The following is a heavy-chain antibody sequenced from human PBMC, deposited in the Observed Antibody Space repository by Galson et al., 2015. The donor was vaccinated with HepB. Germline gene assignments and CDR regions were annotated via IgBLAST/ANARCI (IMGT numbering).Heavy chain of an antibody. CDR3: ARDLVGGSYYGSIDY. D-gene: IGHD1-26*01. CDR2: ISYDGSNK. Sequence: SLRLSCAASGFTFSSYAMHWVRQAPGKGLEWVAVISYDGSNKYYADSVKGRFTISRDNSKNTLYLQMNSLRAEDTAVYYCARDLVGGSYYGSIDYWGQGTLVTVSS. V-gene: IGHV3-30-3*01. J-gene: IGHJ4*02. CDR1: GFTFSSYA.